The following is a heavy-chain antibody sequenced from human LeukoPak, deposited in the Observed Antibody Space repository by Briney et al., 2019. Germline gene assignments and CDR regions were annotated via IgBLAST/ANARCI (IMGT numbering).Heavy chain of an antibody. CDR1: GFTFSSYS. J-gene: IGHJ5*02. V-gene: IGHV3-21*01. Sequence: GGSLRLSCAASGFTFSSYSMNWLRQAPGKGLEWASSISSSSYIYYADSVKGRFTISRDNAKNSLYLQMNSLRAEDTAVYYCARDSFGYRGPFDPWGQGTLVTVSS. CDR3: ARDSFGYRGPFDP. D-gene: IGHD5-24*01. CDR2: ISSSSYI.